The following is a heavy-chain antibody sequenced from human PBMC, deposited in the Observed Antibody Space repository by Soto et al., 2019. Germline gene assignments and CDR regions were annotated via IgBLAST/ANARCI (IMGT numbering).Heavy chain of an antibody. J-gene: IGHJ6*02. CDR1: GFTFSNYG. V-gene: IGHV3-33*01. D-gene: IGHD5-12*01. CDR2: QWFDGSNK. Sequence: QVQLVESGGAAVQPGRSLRLSCVGSGFTFSNYGMHWVRQAPGKGLEWVAVQWFDGSNKFHTDCVQGRVTISRDNSQNTLYLQMNSLRAEDTAVYYCARDVGDVMSTIQGHGMDVWGQGTTVTVSS. CDR3: ARDVGDVMSTIQGHGMDV.